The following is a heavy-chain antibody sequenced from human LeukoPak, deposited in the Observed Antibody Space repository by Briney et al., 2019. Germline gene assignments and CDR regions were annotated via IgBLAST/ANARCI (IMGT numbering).Heavy chain of an antibody. V-gene: IGHV3-23*01. CDR3: VKAYTTSGTYSEP. Sequence: GGSLRLSCTASGFTFSTYAMGWARQAPGKGLEWVSGIGANGVDTFYADSAKGRFTISRDNSKNTVYLQMNSLRAEDTALYYCVKAYTTSGTYSEPWGQGTLVTVSS. CDR1: GFTFSTYA. D-gene: IGHD1-26*01. J-gene: IGHJ4*02. CDR2: IGANGVDT.